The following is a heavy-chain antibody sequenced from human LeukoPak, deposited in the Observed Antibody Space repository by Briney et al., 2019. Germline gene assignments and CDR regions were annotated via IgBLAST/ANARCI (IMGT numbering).Heavy chain of an antibody. V-gene: IGHV3-7*01. CDR2: IKLDGSEQ. Sequence: GGSLRLSCAASGFIFSSNWMAWVRQAPGKGLEWVASIKLDGSEQYYVDSMKGRFTISRDNAKNSLYLQMNSLRAEDTAVYYCARGGYSSSSYGYWGRGTLVTVSS. CDR1: GFIFSSNW. D-gene: IGHD6-6*01. CDR3: ARGGYSSSSYGY. J-gene: IGHJ4*02.